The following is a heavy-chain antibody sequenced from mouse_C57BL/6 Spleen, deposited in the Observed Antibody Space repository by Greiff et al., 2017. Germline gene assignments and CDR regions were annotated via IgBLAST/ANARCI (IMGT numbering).Heavy chain of an antibody. CDR3: ASSPANWDWYFDV. J-gene: IGHJ1*03. D-gene: IGHD4-1*01. Sequence: QVQLQQSGAELMKPGASVKLSCKATGYTFTGYWIEWVKQRPGHGLEWIGEILPGSGSTNYNEKFKGKATFTVDTSSNTAYMQLSSLTTEDSAIYYCASSPANWDWYFDVWGTGTTLTVSS. CDR1: GYTFTGYW. V-gene: IGHV1-9*01. CDR2: ILPGSGST.